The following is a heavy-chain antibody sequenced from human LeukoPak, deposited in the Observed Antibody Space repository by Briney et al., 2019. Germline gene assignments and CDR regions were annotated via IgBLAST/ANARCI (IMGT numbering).Heavy chain of an antibody. J-gene: IGHJ6*02. CDR3: ARKGDSYGFDFSYYGMDV. CDR1: GFTFSKYG. Sequence: GRSLRLSCVASGFTFSKYGMHWVRQAPGKGLEWVSSLSTTSSYIYYADSVKGRFTISRDNAKNSLYLQMNSLRAEDTAVYYCARKGDSYGFDFSYYGMDVWGQGTTVTVSS. V-gene: IGHV3-21*01. CDR2: LSTTSSYI. D-gene: IGHD5-18*01.